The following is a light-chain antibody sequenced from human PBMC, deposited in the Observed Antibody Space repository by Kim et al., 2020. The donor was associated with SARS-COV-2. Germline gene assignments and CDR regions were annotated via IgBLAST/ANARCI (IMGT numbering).Light chain of an antibody. J-gene: IGKJ4*01. Sequence: EIVMTQSPATLSVSPGERVTLSCRASQTVDRNLAWYQQKGGQPPRLLIYRASTRATDIPGRFSGSGSGTEFTLTIHSLRSEDSGNYYCQQFSKWPLTFGGGTKVDIK. CDR2: RAS. CDR1: QTVDRN. CDR3: QQFSKWPLT. V-gene: IGKV3-15*01.